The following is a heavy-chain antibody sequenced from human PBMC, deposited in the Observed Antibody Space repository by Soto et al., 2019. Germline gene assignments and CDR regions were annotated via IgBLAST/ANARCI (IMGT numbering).Heavy chain of an antibody. CDR3: ARDYYDSSGPSRFDP. Sequence: GGSLRLSCAASGFTFSSYSMNWVRQAPGKGLEWVSYISSSSSTIYYADSVKGRFTISRDNAKNSLYLQMNSLRDEDTAVYYCARDYYDSSGPSRFDPWGQGTLVTVSS. CDR1: GFTFSSYS. V-gene: IGHV3-48*02. J-gene: IGHJ5*02. D-gene: IGHD3-22*01. CDR2: ISSSSSTI.